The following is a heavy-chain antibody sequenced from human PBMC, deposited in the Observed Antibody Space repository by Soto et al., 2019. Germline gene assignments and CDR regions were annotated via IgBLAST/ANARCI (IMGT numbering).Heavy chain of an antibody. CDR3: ARRYCSGGSCYSVDY. Sequence: GGSLRLSCAASGFTFSDYYMSWIRQAPGKGLEWVSYISSSGSTIYYADSVKGRFTISRVNAKNSLYLQMNSLRAEDTAVYYCARRYCSGGSCYSVDYWGQGTLVTVSS. CDR2: ISSSGSTI. D-gene: IGHD2-15*01. J-gene: IGHJ4*02. V-gene: IGHV3-11*01. CDR1: GFTFSDYY.